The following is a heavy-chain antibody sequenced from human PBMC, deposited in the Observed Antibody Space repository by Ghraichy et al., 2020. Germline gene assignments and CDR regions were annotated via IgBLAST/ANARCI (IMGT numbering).Heavy chain of an antibody. D-gene: IGHD2-15*01. CDR3: ARPYCSGGGCYQRNDAFDH. CDR2: IDRTSHYI. J-gene: IGHJ3*01. V-gene: IGHV3-21*01. Sequence: GGSLRLSCAASGFTFNTYSMNWVRQAPGKGLEWVASIDRTSHYIYYADSVKGRFTISRDNAKNSLYLQMNGLRAEDTSVYYCARPYCSGGGCYQRNDAFDHWGQGTMVTVSS. CDR1: GFTFNTYS.